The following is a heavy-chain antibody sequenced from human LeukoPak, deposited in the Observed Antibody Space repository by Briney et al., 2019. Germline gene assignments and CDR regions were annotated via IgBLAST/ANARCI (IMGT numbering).Heavy chain of an antibody. D-gene: IGHD3-22*01. J-gene: IGHJ4*02. CDR3: AKDPYDSSGYYPYYLDY. CDR1: GLTFSSYG. V-gene: IGHV3-30*18. CDR2: ISYDGSNK. Sequence: LRLSCAASGLTFSSYGVHWVRQAPGKGLEWVAVISYDGSNKYYADSVKGRFTISRDNSKNTLYLQMNSLRAEDTAVYYCAKDPYDSSGYYPYYLDYWGQGTLVTVSS.